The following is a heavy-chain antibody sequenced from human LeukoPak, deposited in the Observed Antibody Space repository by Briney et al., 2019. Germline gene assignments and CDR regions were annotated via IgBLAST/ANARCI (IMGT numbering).Heavy chain of an antibody. CDR2: ITSSSSYI. CDR3: ARDPYSGGYWNYYYYYMDV. CDR1: GFTFSSYN. Sequence: GGSLRLSCAASGFTFSSYNMNWVRQAPGKGLDWVSSITSSSSYIYYADSVKGRFTISRDNAKNSLFLQMNSLTAEDTAVYYCARDPYSGGYWNYYYYYMDVWGKGTTVTISS. V-gene: IGHV3-21*01. J-gene: IGHJ6*03. D-gene: IGHD1-26*01.